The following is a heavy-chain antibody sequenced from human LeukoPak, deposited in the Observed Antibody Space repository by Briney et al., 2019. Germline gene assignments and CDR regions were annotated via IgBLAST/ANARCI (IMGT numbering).Heavy chain of an antibody. CDR1: GGTFSSYA. CDR3: ARDRHSGRYYDAFDI. J-gene: IGHJ3*02. Sequence: ASVKVSCKASGGTFSSYAISWVRQAPGQGLEWMGRIIPIFGTANYAQKFQGRVTITTDESTSTAYMELSSLRSEDTAVYYCARDRHSGRYYDAFDIWGQGTMVTVSS. D-gene: IGHD1-26*01. V-gene: IGHV1-69*05. CDR2: IIPIFGTA.